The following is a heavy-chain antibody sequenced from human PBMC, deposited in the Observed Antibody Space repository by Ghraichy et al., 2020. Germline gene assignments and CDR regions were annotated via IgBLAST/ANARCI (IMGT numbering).Heavy chain of an antibody. J-gene: IGHJ4*02. CDR3: ARDEGDPLFPGGLTG. CDR1: GYTFTSYA. CDR2: INAGNGNT. V-gene: IGHV1-3*01. D-gene: IGHD3-9*01. Sequence: ASVKVSCKASGYTFTSYAMHWVRQAPGQRLEWMGWINAGNGNTKYSQKFQGRVTITRDTSASTAYMELSSLRSEDTAVYYCARDEGDPLFPGGLTGWRQGTLVTVPS.